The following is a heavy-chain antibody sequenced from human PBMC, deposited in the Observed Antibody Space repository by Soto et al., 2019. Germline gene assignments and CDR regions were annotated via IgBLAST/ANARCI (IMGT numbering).Heavy chain of an antibody. J-gene: IGHJ4*02. CDR2: IYHSGST. CDR1: GGSISSSNW. D-gene: IGHD5-12*01. Sequence: QVQLQESGPGLVKPSGTLSLTCAVSGGSISSSNWWSWVRQPPGKGREWIGEIYHSGSTNYNPSLKSRVSISEASAKNQFSLKLSSVTAADTAVYYCANREYGGYEFDFWGQGTLVTVSS. CDR3: ANREYGGYEFDF. V-gene: IGHV4-4*02.